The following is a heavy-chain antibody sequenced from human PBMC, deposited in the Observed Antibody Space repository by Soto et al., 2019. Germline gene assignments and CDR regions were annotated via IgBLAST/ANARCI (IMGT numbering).Heavy chain of an antibody. CDR1: GFTFSSYE. V-gene: IGHV3-48*03. CDR2: ISSSGSTI. Sequence: GGSLRLSCAASGFTFSSYEMNWVRQAPGKGLEWVSYISSSGSTIYYADSVKGRFTISRDNAKNSLYLQMNSLRAEDTAVYYCARDFSRWGSLAVDYWGQGTLVTVSS. J-gene: IGHJ4*02. D-gene: IGHD3-16*01. CDR3: ARDFSRWGSLAVDY.